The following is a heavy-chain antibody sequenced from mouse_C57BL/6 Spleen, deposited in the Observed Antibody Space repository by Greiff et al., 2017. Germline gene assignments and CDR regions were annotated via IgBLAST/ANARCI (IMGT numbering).Heavy chain of an antibody. CDR3: ARDYYGNYLDY. V-gene: IGHV5-4*01. D-gene: IGHD2-1*01. CDR1: GFTFSSYA. J-gene: IGHJ2*01. CDR2: ISDGGSYT. Sequence: EVKVVESGGGLVKPGGSLKLSCAASGFTFSSYAMSWVRQTPEKRLEWVATISDGGSYTYYPDNVKGRFTISRDNAKNNLYLQMSHLKSEDTAMYYCARDYYGNYLDYWGQGTTLTVSS.